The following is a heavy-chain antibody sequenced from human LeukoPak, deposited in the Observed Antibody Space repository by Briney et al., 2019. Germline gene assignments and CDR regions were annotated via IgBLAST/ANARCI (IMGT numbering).Heavy chain of an antibody. Sequence: ASVKVSCKTSGYTFNGCYMHWGRQAPGQGLEWMGWINPNSGGTNYAQKFQGRVTMTSDTSISTAYMELRSLRSDDTAVYYCARVQHDILTGYSYFDYWGQGTLVTVSS. J-gene: IGHJ4*02. CDR2: INPNSGGT. CDR3: ARVQHDILTGYSYFDY. V-gene: IGHV1-2*02. CDR1: GYTFNGCY. D-gene: IGHD3-9*01.